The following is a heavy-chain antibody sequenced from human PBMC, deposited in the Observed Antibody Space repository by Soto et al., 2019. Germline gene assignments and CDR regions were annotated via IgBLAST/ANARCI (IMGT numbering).Heavy chain of an antibody. CDR3: ASGYSGDHDD. CDR2: IYHSGST. Sequence: SETLSLTCTVSGGSISSGGYSWTWIRQPPGKGLEWIGYIYHSGSTYYNPSLKSRVTISVDTSKNQFSLNLSSVTAADTAVYYCASGYSGDHDDWGQGTLVTVSS. CDR1: GGSISSGGYS. J-gene: IGHJ4*02. V-gene: IGHV4-30-2*02. D-gene: IGHD6-25*01.